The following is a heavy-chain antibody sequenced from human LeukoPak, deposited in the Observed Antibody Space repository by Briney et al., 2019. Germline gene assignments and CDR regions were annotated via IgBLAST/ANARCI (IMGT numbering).Heavy chain of an antibody. CDR3: ARRWFGTDAAFDI. D-gene: IGHD3-10*01. CDR1: GYTFSNFG. CDR2: ISGNNDNP. J-gene: IGHJ3*02. Sequence: ASVKVSCKTSGYTFSNFGINWVRQAPGQGLEWMGWISGNNDNPNYGQKFQGRFTVTTDSSTSTAYMELRNLRFDDTAVYYCARRWFGTDAAFDIWGQGTVVTVSS. V-gene: IGHV1-18*01.